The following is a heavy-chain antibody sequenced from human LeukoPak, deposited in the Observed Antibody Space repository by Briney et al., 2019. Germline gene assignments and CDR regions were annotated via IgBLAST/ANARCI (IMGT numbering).Heavy chain of an antibody. D-gene: IGHD1-7*01. CDR3: AKVIQRGNWNYAPGDAYDI. Sequence: GGSLRLSCAASGFTFSSYAMSWVRQAPGKGLEWVSAISGSGGSTYYADSVKGRFTISRDNSKNTLYLQMNSLSAEDTAVYYCAKVIQRGNWNYAPGDAYDIWGQGTMVTVSS. CDR2: ISGSGGST. CDR1: GFTFSSYA. J-gene: IGHJ3*02. V-gene: IGHV3-23*01.